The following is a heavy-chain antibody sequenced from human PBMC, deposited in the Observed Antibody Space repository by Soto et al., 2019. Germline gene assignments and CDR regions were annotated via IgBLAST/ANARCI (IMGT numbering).Heavy chain of an antibody. J-gene: IGHJ2*01. V-gene: IGHV3-20*01. CDR2: ISGSGVYA. CDR3: ARKPHWQYWYFDL. CDR1: GFAFQNHG. Sequence: EVQLVESGGSVIRPGGSLRLSCAASGFAFQNHGMAWVRQVPGKGLEWVAGISGSGVYAGYADSVKGRFTISRDNGDNSLYLETNNLGVEDTALYHCARKPHWQYWYFDLWGRGTLVTVSS. D-gene: IGHD1-1*01.